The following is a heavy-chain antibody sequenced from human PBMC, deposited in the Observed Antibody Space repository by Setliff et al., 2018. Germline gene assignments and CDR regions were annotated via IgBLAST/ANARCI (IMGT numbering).Heavy chain of an antibody. CDR1: GYTFNNYG. J-gene: IGHJ4*02. V-gene: IGHV1-18*01. CDR3: ARGQTLRHFDWPTAVDY. CDR2: ISAYSGET. D-gene: IGHD3-9*01. Sequence: GASVKVSCKASGYTFNNYGIIWVRQAPGQGPEWMGWISAYSGETNYAQIFQGRVTMTTDTPTSTAYMELRSLTSDDTAVYYCARGQTLRHFDWPTAVDYWGQGTPVTVSS.